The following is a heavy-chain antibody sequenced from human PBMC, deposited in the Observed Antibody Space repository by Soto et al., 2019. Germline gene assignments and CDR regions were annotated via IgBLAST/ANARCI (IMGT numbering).Heavy chain of an antibody. CDR1: GFIFSSYA. D-gene: IGHD6-19*01. V-gene: IGHV3-30-3*01. CDR3: AREDFRQWLATKNRFDP. J-gene: IGHJ5*02. CDR2: ISFDGSSE. Sequence: QVQLVESGGAVAQPGRSLRLSCAASGFIFSSYAMHWVRRATGKGLEWVAAISFDGSSEYYADSVKGRFKTSRESSRKTLFLQMDNVRFEDTAVYFCAREDFRQWLATKNRFDPWGQGTQVTVS.